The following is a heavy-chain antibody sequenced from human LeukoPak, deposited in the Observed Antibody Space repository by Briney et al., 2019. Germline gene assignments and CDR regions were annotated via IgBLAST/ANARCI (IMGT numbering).Heavy chain of an antibody. J-gene: IGHJ4*02. Sequence: QPGGSLRLSCAASGFTCSSYAMSWVRQAPGKGLEWVSAISGSGGSTYYADSVKGRFTISRDNSKNTLYLQMNSLRAEDTAVYYCAKDHFGQQLVDGYFDYWGQGTLVTVSS. CDR1: GFTCSSYA. CDR3: AKDHFGQQLVDGYFDY. CDR2: ISGSGGST. V-gene: IGHV3-23*01. D-gene: IGHD6-13*01.